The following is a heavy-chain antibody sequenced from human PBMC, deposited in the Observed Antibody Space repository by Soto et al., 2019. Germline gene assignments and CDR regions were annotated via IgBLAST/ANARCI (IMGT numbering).Heavy chain of an antibody. CDR3: ARNESSNIYGVAV. V-gene: IGHV3-21*01. D-gene: IGHD6-6*01. J-gene: IGHJ6*02. Sequence: EVQLVESGGGLVKPGGSLRLSCAASGFTFSSYSMNWVRQAPGKGLEWVSSISSSSFSINYADSVKGRFSISRDNAQNSLHLQMNHLRAEDTAVYYCARNESSNIYGVAVWGQGTTVTVSS. CDR1: GFTFSSYS. CDR2: ISSSSFSI.